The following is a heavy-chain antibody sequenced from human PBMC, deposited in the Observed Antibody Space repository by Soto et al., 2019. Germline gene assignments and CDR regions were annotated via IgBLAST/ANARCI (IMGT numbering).Heavy chain of an antibody. Sequence: GGSLRLSCAASGFTFSSYWMSWVRQAPGKGLEWVANIKQDGSEKYYVDSVKGRFTISRDNAKNSLYLQMNSLRAEDTAVYYCAREVAAAGTFYYYYGMVVWGQGTTVTVSS. CDR1: GFTFSSYW. V-gene: IGHV3-7*03. J-gene: IGHJ6*02. D-gene: IGHD6-13*01. CDR3: AREVAAAGTFYYYYGMVV. CDR2: IKQDGSEK.